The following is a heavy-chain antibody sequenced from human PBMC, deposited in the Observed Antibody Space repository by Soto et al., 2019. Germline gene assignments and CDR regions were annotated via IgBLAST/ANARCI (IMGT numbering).Heavy chain of an antibody. Sequence: SETLSLTCAVYGGSFSGYYWSWIRQPPGKGLEWIGEINHSGSTNYNPSLKSRVTISVDTSKNQFSLKLSSVTAADTAVYYCASRYNEDYYGSNWFDPWGQGTLVTVSS. V-gene: IGHV4-34*01. CDR2: INHSGST. CDR3: ASRYNEDYYGSNWFDP. J-gene: IGHJ5*02. D-gene: IGHD3-10*01. CDR1: GGSFSGYY.